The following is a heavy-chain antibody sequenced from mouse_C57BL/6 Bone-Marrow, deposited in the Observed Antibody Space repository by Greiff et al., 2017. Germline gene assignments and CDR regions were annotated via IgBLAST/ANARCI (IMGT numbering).Heavy chain of an antibody. J-gene: IGHJ4*01. CDR3: VTTVVDYAMDY. V-gene: IGHV5-9-1*02. D-gene: IGHD1-1*01. CDR2: ISSGGDYI. Sequence: EVQLVESGEGLVKPGGSLKLSCAASGFTFSSYAMSWVRKTPEKRLEWVAYISSGGDYIYYADTVKGRFTISRDNARNTLYLQMSSLKSEDTAMYYSVTTVVDYAMDYWGQGTSVTVSS. CDR1: GFTFSSYA.